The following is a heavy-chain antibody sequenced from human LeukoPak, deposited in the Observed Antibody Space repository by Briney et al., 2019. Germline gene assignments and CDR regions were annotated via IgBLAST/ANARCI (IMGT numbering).Heavy chain of an antibody. CDR3: VRGMDIVATIGTYYFDY. CDR1: GYTFTSYY. CDR2: INPTGGST. D-gene: IGHD5-12*01. V-gene: IGHV1-46*01. J-gene: IGHJ4*02. Sequence: PGGSLRLSCAASGYTFTSYYMHWVRQAPGQGLEWMGIINPTGGSTGYAQKFHGRVTMTRDTSTSTVYMELSSLRSEDTAVYYCVRGMDIVATIGTYYFDYWGQGTLVTVSS.